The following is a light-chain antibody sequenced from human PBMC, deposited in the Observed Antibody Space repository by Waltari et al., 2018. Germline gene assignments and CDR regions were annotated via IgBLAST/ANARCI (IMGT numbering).Light chain of an antibody. CDR3: YSTDSSGLGV. J-gene: IGLJ1*01. Sequence: SDELTQPPSVSVSPVQTARITCFRDALPTKYAHWYQQKSGQAPVVVIYEDNKRPSEIPERFSGSSSGTMATLTISGAQVEDEADYYCYSTDSSGLGVFGTGTKVTVL. V-gene: IGLV3-10*01. CDR2: EDN. CDR1: ALPTKY.